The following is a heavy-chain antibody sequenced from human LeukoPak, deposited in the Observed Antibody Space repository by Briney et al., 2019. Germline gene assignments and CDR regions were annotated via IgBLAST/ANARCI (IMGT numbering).Heavy chain of an antibody. CDR3: ARESRGWDGYKAHFEY. D-gene: IGHD5-24*01. Sequence: PGGSLRLSCAAAGFTFDDYAMHWVRQAPGKGLEWVSGISWNSGSIGYADSVKGRFTISRDNAKNSLYLQMNSLRPDDTALYYCARESRGWDGYKAHFEYWGQGTLVTVSS. J-gene: IGHJ4*02. CDR1: GFTFDDYA. V-gene: IGHV3-9*01. CDR2: ISWNSGSI.